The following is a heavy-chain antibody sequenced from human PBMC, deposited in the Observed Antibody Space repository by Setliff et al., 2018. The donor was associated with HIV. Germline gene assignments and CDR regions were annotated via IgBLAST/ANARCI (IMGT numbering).Heavy chain of an antibody. D-gene: IGHD2-15*01. CDR1: GFIFSSYA. V-gene: IGHV3-23*01. J-gene: IGHJ6*02. CDR2: ISSSGGST. CDR3: AKTLPTLYPPHDYYFAMDV. Sequence: GGSLRLSCEASGFIFSSYAMSWVRQAPGKGLEWVSSISSSGGSTYFADSVKGRFTISRDNSKNTLYLQMNSLRAEDTAVYYCAKTLPTLYPPHDYYFAMDVWGQGTTVTVSS.